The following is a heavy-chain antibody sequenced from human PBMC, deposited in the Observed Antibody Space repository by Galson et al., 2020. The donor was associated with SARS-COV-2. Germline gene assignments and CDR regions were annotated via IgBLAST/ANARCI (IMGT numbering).Heavy chain of an antibody. Sequence: SETLSLTCTVSGGSISSYYWSWIRQPPGKGLEWIGYIYYSGSTNYNPSLKSRVTISVDTSKNQFSLKLSSVTAADTAVYYCARQRRVDIVATLDFDYWCQGTLVTVSS. J-gene: IGHJ4*02. CDR1: GGSISSYY. CDR3: ARQRRVDIVATLDFDY. CDR2: IYYSGST. D-gene: IGHD5-12*01. V-gene: IGHV4-59*08.